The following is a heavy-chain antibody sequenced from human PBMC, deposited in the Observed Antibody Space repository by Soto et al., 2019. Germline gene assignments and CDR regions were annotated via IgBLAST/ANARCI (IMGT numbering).Heavy chain of an antibody. CDR2: ISYDSSNK. J-gene: IGHJ4*02. Sequence: PGGSLRPSCAASGFTFSYGIHWLRQAPGKGLEWVAYISYDSSNKFHGDSVKGRFTISRDNSKNTQFLQMNSLRAEDTAVYYCAKLVIGYCSGNTCDDYWGQGTLVTVS. V-gene: IGHV3-30*18. D-gene: IGHD2-15*01. CDR3: AKLVIGYCSGNTCDDY. CDR1: GFTFSYG.